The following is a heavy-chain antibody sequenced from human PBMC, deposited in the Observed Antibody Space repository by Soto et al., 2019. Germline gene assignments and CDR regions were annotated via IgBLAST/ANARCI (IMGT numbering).Heavy chain of an antibody. V-gene: IGHV3-9*01. CDR3: AKVIDPYGDYEYYYYYGMDV. D-gene: IGHD4-17*01. CDR1: GFTFDDYA. J-gene: IGHJ6*02. Sequence: GGSLRLSCAASGFTFDDYAMHWVRQAPGKGLEWVSGISWNSGSIGYADSVKGRFTISGDNAKNSLYLQMNSLRAEDTALYYCAKVIDPYGDYEYYYYYGMDVWGQGTTVTVSS. CDR2: ISWNSGSI.